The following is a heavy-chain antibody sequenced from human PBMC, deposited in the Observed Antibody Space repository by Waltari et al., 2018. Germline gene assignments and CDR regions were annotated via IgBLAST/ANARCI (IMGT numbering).Heavy chain of an antibody. CDR1: GGTFSSYA. J-gene: IGHJ3*02. CDR3: ARELADRRGNAFDI. V-gene: IGHV1-69*01. CDR2: INPIFGTA. Sequence: QVQLVQSGAEVKKPGSSVTVSCKAPGGTFSSYAISWGRQAPGHGLEWMGGINPIFGTANYAQKCQGRVTITADESTSTAYMELSSLRSEDTAVYYCARELADRRGNAFDIWGQGTMVTVSS.